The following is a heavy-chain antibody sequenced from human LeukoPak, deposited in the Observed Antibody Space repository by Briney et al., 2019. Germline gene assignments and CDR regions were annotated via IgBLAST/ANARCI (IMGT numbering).Heavy chain of an antibody. V-gene: IGHV1-24*01. J-gene: IGHJ1*01. CDR2: FDPEDGET. CDR1: GYTLKQLS. CDR3: VTSAGYFLY. Sequence: AASVKVSCKVSGYTLKQLSMHWVRQAPGKGLEWMGGFDPEDGETMYAQKFQGRVTMTEDTSTDTAYMDLSSLGAGDTAVYYCVTSAGYFLYWGQGTLVTVSS.